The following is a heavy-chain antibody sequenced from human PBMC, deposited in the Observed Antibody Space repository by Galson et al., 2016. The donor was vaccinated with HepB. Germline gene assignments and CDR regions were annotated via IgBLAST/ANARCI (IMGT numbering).Heavy chain of an antibody. CDR3: AREGHDQLLWCYFDY. D-gene: IGHD2-2*01. CDR2: ISKDGRNK. J-gene: IGHJ4*02. V-gene: IGHV3-30*14. CDR1: GFTFSGYP. Sequence: SLRLSCAASGFTFSGYPMHWVRQAPGKGLEWVAVISKDGRNKDYEESVKGRFTLSRDNSKNTLYRQMDRLRAEDTGVYYCAREGHDQLLWCYFDYLGQGTLVTLSS.